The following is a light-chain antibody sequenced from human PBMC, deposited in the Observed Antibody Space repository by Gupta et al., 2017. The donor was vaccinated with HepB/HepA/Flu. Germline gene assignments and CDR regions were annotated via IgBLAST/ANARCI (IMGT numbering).Light chain of an antibody. CDR3: GSDATSNVLV. J-gene: IGLJ3*02. V-gene: IGLV2-23*01. CDR2: EDT. CDR1: SNDVGSSNV. Sequence: QSALTQPASVSGSPGQSITMSCTGTSNDVGSSNVVSWYQQHPGKAPKFIIYEDTKRPSGVSHRFSGSKSGNTASLTISGLQADDEADYYCGSDATSNVLVFGGGTKLTVL.